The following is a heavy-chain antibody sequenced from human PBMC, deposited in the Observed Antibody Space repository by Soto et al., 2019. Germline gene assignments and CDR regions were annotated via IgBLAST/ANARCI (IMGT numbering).Heavy chain of an antibody. D-gene: IGHD3-3*01. Sequence: EVQLVESGGGLVKPGGSLRLSCAASGFIFSNTWMNWVRQAPGRGLVWVGRIKSKTDGGTTDYAAPVKGRFTISRDDSENTLYLQMNSLKSEDTAVYYCTTGTFFGVVTPDWGQGTLVTVSS. V-gene: IGHV3-15*07. CDR2: IKSKTDGGTT. J-gene: IGHJ4*02. CDR1: GFIFSNTW. CDR3: TTGTFFGVVTPD.